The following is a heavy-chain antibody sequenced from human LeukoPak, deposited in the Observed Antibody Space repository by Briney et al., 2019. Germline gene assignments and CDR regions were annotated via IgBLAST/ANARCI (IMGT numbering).Heavy chain of an antibody. CDR1: GFTFSSYA. Sequence: GGSLRLSRAASGFTFSSYAMSWVRQAPGEGLEWVSVISDSGGITYYADSVKGRFTISRDNSKNTLYLHMNSLRAEGTAVYYCAKEVGTIPTNLLDDWGQGTLVTVSS. V-gene: IGHV3-23*01. CDR3: AKEVGTIPTNLLDD. CDR2: ISDSGGIT. J-gene: IGHJ4*02. D-gene: IGHD1-26*01.